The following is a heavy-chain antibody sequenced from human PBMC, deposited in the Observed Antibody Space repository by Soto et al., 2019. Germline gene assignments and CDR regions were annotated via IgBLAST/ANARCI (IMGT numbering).Heavy chain of an antibody. V-gene: IGHV1-18*01. J-gene: IGHJ5*02. Sequence: QVQLVQSGAEVKKPGASVKVSCKASGYVFTIYGISWVRQAPGQGLEWMGWMNTYNGGTNYAPTVQGRVTMTTDTSTSTAYMKLRSLRSDDTAVYYCARDPGAARGFDPWGQGTLVTVSS. D-gene: IGHD3-10*01. CDR1: GYVFTIYG. CDR3: ARDPGAARGFDP. CDR2: MNTYNGGT.